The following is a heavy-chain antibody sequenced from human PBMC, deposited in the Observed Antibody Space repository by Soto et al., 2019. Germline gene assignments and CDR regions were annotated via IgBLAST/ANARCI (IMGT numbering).Heavy chain of an antibody. CDR3: ARGWFYDLWSANDL. J-gene: IGHJ6*03. V-gene: IGHV4-34*01. Sequence: QVQLQQWGAGLLKPSETLSLTCAVYGGSFSGYYWSWIRQPPGKGLEWIGEINHSGSTNYNPSLKSRVTISVDTSKNQFALKLSSVTAADTAVYYCARGWFYDLWSANDLWGKGTTVTVS. D-gene: IGHD3-3*01. CDR2: INHSGST. CDR1: GGSFSGYY.